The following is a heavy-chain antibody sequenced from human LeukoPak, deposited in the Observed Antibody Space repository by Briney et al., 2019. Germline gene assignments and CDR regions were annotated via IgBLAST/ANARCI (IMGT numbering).Heavy chain of an antibody. J-gene: IGHJ4*02. Sequence: PGGSLRLSCAASGFTFSSYAMSWVRQAPGKGLEWVSAISGSGGSTYYADSVKGRFTISRDNSKNTLYLQMNSLRAEDTAVYYCAKMLSYYYGSGEVDYWGQGTLVTVSS. D-gene: IGHD3-10*01. V-gene: IGHV3-23*01. CDR2: ISGSGGST. CDR3: AKMLSYYYGSGEVDY. CDR1: GFTFSSYA.